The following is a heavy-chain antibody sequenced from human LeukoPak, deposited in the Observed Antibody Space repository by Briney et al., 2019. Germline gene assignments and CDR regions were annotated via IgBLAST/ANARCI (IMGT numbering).Heavy chain of an antibody. CDR3: ARVDSHAGYYDSSGFLDY. J-gene: IGHJ4*02. Sequence: PSQTLSLTCTVSGGSISSGSYYWSWIRQPAGKGLDWIGRIYTSGSTNYNPSLKSRVTISVDTSKNQFSLKLSSVTAADTAVYYGARVDSHAGYYDSSGFLDYWGQGTLVTVSS. D-gene: IGHD3-22*01. V-gene: IGHV4-61*02. CDR2: IYTSGST. CDR1: GGSISSGSYY.